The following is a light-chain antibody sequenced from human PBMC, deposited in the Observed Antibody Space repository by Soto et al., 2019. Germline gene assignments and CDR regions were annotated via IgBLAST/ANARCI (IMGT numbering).Light chain of an antibody. CDR2: DVS. V-gene: IGLV2-14*03. CDR3: SSFRRSSTSYV. J-gene: IGLJ1*01. Sequence: QSVLTQPASVSGSPGQSITISCTGTSSDIGDSNYVSWYQQHPGKAPKLVIYDVSNRPSGVSNRFSGSKSANTASLTIFGLQAEYEADYYYSSFRRSSTSYVFGTGTKVTVL. CDR1: SSDIGDSNY.